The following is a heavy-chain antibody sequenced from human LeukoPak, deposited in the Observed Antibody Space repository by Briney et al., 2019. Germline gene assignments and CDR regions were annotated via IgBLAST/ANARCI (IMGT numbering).Heavy chain of an antibody. CDR3: ARDALSIAARHVNWFDP. D-gene: IGHD6-6*01. CDR1: GYTFTGYY. Sequence: ASVKVSCKASGYTFTGYYMHWVRQAPRQGLEWMGWINPNSGGTNYAQKFQGRVTMTRDTSISTAYMELSRLRSDDTAVYYCARDALSIAARHVNWFDPWGQGTLVTVSS. CDR2: INPNSGGT. V-gene: IGHV1-2*02. J-gene: IGHJ5*02.